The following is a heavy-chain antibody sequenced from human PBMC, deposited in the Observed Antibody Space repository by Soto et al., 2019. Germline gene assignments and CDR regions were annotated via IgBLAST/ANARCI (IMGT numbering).Heavy chain of an antibody. CDR1: GYSFTSYW. CDR3: ARLWHGFCTTFSGSYYDY. D-gene: IGHD3-10*01. J-gene: IGHJ4*02. CDR2: IYPGDSAT. Sequence: GESLKISCKGSGYSFTSYWIGWVRQMPGKGLEWMGIIYPGDSATRYSPSFQGQVTISADKSISTACLQWSSLKASDTAMYYCARLWHGFCTTFSGSYYDYWGQGTLVTVSS. V-gene: IGHV5-51*01.